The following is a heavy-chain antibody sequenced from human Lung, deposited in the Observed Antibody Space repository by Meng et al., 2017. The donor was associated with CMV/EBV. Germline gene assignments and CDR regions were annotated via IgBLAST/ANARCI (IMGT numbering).Heavy chain of an antibody. J-gene: IGHJ4*01. V-gene: IGHV3-33*06. D-gene: IGHD3-22*01. CDR1: GFSFSRYD. Sequence: CASSGFSFSRYDMHWVRQSPATGLQWVAHIWDDGRNTNYAESVKGRFTISRDNSKKTVYLQLNNLRTEDTAVYYCAKVGGYASMYDYWGRGTLVTVSS. CDR2: IWDDGRNT. CDR3: AKVGGYASMYDY.